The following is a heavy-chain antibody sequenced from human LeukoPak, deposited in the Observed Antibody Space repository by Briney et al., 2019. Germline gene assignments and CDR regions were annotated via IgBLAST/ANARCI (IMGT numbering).Heavy chain of an antibody. J-gene: IGHJ5*02. D-gene: IGHD2-2*01. Sequence: SETLSLTCTVSGGSISNYYWSWIRQPPGKGLEWIGYIYYSGSTKYNPSLKSRVTISVDTSKNPFSLKLSSVTAADTAVYYCARSGGYCSSTSCYDWFDPWGQGTLVTVSS. CDR2: IYYSGST. V-gene: IGHV4-59*01. CDR1: GGSISNYY. CDR3: ARSGGYCSSTSCYDWFDP.